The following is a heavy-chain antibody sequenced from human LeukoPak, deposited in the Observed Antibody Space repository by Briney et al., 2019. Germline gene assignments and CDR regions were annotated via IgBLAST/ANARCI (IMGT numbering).Heavy chain of an antibody. J-gene: IGHJ4*02. D-gene: IGHD6-13*01. CDR3: ARHTEIAPLSSLKY. CDR1: GGSISSYY. V-gene: IGHV4-59*08. CDR2: IYYSGST. Sequence: PSETLSLTCTVSGGSISSYYWSWIRQTPGKGLEWIGDIYYSGSTNYNPSLKSRVTISVDTSKNQFSLKLSSVTAADTAVYYCARHTEIAPLSSLKYWGQGTLVTVSS.